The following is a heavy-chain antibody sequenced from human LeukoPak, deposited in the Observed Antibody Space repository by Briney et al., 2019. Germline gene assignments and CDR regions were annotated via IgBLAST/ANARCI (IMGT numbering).Heavy chain of an antibody. CDR3: RRDFYGDDDHPPFDY. Sequence: SETLSLTCSVSGGSLSNYYWNWLRPPAEKGLEWIGRIYASGSTNYNPSLTSRVPISMDQSKNHVTLNLEYVTPADTDFCYFRRDFYGDDDHPPFDYWGQGIQVTVSS. J-gene: IGHJ4*02. V-gene: IGHV4-4*07. D-gene: IGHD2/OR15-2a*01. CDR1: GGSLSNYY. CDR2: IYASGST.